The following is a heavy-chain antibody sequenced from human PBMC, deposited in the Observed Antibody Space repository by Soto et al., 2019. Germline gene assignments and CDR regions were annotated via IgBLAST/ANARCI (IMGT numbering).Heavy chain of an antibody. V-gene: IGHV4-59*01. D-gene: IGHD3-3*01. Sequence: SETLSLTCTVSGGSISSYYWSWIRQPPGKGLEWIGYIYYSGSTNYNPSLKSRVTISVDTSKNQFSLKLSSVTAANTAVYYCASTPPFWSGPTPYYCKDVWGKGTTVTVSS. CDR1: GGSISSYY. CDR3: ASTPPFWSGPTPYYCKDV. CDR2: IYYSGST. J-gene: IGHJ6*03.